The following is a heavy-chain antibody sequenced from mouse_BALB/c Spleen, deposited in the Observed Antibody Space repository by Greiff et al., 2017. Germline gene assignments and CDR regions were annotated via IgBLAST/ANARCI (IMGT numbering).Heavy chain of an antibody. CDR2: INPSTGYT. Sequence: QVQLKQSGAELAKPGASVKMSCKASGYTFTSYWMHWVKQRPGQGLEWIGYINPSTGYTEYNQKFKDKATLTADKSSSTAYMQLRSLTSEDSAVYDCARSDYYGSPFDYWGQGTTLTVSA. CDR3: ARSDYYGSPFDY. J-gene: IGHJ2*01. D-gene: IGHD1-1*01. V-gene: IGHV1-7*01. CDR1: GYTFTSYW.